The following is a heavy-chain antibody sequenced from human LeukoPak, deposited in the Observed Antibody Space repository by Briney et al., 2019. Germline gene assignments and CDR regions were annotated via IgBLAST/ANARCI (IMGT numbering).Heavy chain of an antibody. Sequence: GGSLRLSCAAAGFTFSSYAMHWVRQAPGKGLEWVAVISFDGSNKYYADSVKGRFTISRDNSKNTLYLQMNGLRAEDTAVYYCAREFPLNYYDSRALGAFDIWGQGTMVTVSS. J-gene: IGHJ3*02. V-gene: IGHV3-30-3*01. D-gene: IGHD3-22*01. CDR2: ISFDGSNK. CDR3: AREFPLNYYDSRALGAFDI. CDR1: GFTFSSYA.